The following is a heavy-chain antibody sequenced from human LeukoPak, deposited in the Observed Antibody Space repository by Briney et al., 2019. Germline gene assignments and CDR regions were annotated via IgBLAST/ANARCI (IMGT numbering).Heavy chain of an antibody. CDR2: IYHSGST. Sequence: PSETLSLTCTVSGYSISSGYYWGWIRQPPGKGLEWIGSIYHSGSTYYNPSLKSRVTISVDTSKNQFSLKLSSVTAADTAVYYCARGHSSSWYRRWNNWFDPWGQGTLVTVSS. CDR3: ARGHSSSWYRRWNNWFDP. J-gene: IGHJ5*02. V-gene: IGHV4-38-2*02. D-gene: IGHD6-13*01. CDR1: GYSISSGYY.